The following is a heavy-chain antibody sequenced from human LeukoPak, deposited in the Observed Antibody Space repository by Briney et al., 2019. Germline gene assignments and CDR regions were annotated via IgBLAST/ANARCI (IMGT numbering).Heavy chain of an antibody. V-gene: IGHV1-46*01. CDR1: GYTFTSYY. Sequence: ASVKVSCKASGYTFTSYYMHWVRQAPGQGLEWMEIINPSGGSASYAQKFQGRVTMTRDTSTSTVYMELSSLRSEDTAVYYCARGRDTAMGTYYYYMDVWGKGTTVTVSS. CDR3: ARGRDTAMGTYYYYMDV. J-gene: IGHJ6*03. CDR2: INPSGGSA. D-gene: IGHD5-18*01.